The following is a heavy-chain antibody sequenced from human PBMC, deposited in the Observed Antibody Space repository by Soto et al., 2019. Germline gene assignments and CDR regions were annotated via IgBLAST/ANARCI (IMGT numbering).Heavy chain of an antibody. Sequence: PGGSLRLSCAASGFTFSSYSMNWVRQAPGKGLEWVSSISSSSSYIYYADSVKGRFTISRDNAKNSLYLQMNSLRAEDTAVYYCARDGKSGLYYYYYMDVWGKGTTVTVSS. CDR3: ARDGKSGLYYYYYMDV. CDR1: GFTFSSYS. V-gene: IGHV3-21*01. J-gene: IGHJ6*03. CDR2: ISSSSSYI. D-gene: IGHD2-15*01.